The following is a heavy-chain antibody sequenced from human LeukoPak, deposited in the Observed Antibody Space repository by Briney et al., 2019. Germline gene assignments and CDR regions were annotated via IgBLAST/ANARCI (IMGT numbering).Heavy chain of an antibody. Sequence: ASVKVSCKASEDTFSDYYVHWVQQAPGKGLEWLGRVDPENGETKYAEKFQGRVTITADTSTDTAYMELNSLISDDTAVYYCATVERGYSAYASFYLDYWGRGTLVTVSS. CDR2: VDPENGET. V-gene: IGHV1-69-2*01. CDR3: ATVERGYSAYASFYLDY. J-gene: IGHJ4*02. CDR1: EDTFSDYY. D-gene: IGHD5-12*01.